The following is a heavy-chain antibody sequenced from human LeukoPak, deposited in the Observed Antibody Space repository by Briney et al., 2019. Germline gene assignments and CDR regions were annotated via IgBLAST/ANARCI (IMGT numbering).Heavy chain of an antibody. CDR2: INPNSGGT. Sequence: ASVKVSCKASGYTFTGYYMHWVRQAPGQGLEWMGRINPNSGGTNYAQKFQGRVTMTRDTSISTAYMELSRLRSDDTAVYYCARESGPDIVVVPAAMMYYYNIDVWGKGTTVTVSS. J-gene: IGHJ6*03. D-gene: IGHD2-2*01. CDR3: ARESGPDIVVVPAAMMYYYNIDV. V-gene: IGHV1-2*06. CDR1: GYTFTGYY.